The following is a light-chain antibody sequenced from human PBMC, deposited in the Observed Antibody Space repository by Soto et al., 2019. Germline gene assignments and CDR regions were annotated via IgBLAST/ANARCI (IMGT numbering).Light chain of an antibody. Sequence: QAVVTQPPSVSGAPGQRVTISCTGNNSNLGAGYDVHWYQQLPGAAPKLVILGNRNRPSGVPERFSGSKSGTSASLAITGLQAEDEADYYCQAYDYSLTAFVFGGGTKVTVL. CDR3: QAYDYSLTAFV. J-gene: IGLJ3*02. CDR1: NSNLGAGYD. CDR2: GNR. V-gene: IGLV1-40*01.